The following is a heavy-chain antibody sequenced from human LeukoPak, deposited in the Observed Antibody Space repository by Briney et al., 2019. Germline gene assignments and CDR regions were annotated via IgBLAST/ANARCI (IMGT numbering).Heavy chain of an antibody. D-gene: IGHD3-10*01. CDR3: ARAIYGLGSPNGYYFDY. J-gene: IGHJ4*02. Sequence: PSQTLSLTCNVSGGSICGSGYFWSWIRQHPGKGLEWIGYIYYSGSTYYSPSLKSRLILSVHTSQNQFSLQVNSVTAADTAVYYCARAIYGLGSPNGYYFDYWGQGTLVSVSS. V-gene: IGHV4-31*03. CDR1: GGSICGSGYF. CDR2: IYYSGST.